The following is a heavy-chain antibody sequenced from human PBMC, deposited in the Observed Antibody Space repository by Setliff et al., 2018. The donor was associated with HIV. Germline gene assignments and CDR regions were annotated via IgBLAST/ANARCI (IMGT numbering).Heavy chain of an antibody. D-gene: IGHD6-13*01. Sequence: PSETLSLTCFVSGYSISGDYYWGWIRQPPGKGLEWIGSINHRGITYYNPSLKSRVTISVDTSKNQFSLKLSSVTAADTAVYYCARESPSSSWFYFDFWGQGTLVTVSS. V-gene: IGHV4-38-2*02. J-gene: IGHJ4*02. CDR3: ARESPSSSWFYFDF. CDR1: GYSISGDYY. CDR2: INHRGIT.